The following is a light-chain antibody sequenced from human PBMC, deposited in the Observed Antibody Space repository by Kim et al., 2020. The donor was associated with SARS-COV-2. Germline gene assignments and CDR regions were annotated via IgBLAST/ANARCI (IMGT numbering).Light chain of an antibody. CDR2: EVN. J-gene: IGLJ2*01. CDR3: SSYAGSNIVV. Sequence: QSALTQPPSASGSPGQSVTISCTGTSSDVGGSNYVSWYQQHPGKAPKLMIYEVNERPSGVPDRFSGSKSGNTASLTVSGLQSEDEAYYYCSSYAGSNIVVFGGGTQLTVL. CDR1: SSDVGGSNY. V-gene: IGLV2-8*01.